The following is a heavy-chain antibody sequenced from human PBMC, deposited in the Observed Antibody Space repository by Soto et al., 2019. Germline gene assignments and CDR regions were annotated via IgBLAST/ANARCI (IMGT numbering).Heavy chain of an antibody. V-gene: IGHV3-23*01. D-gene: IGHD5-18*01. CDR1: GFTFSSYA. CDR3: AKDSGGIEMATAMGDDAFDI. Sequence: GGSLRLSCAASGFTFSSYAMSWVRQAPGKGLEWVSAISGSGGSTYYADSVKGQFTISRDNSKNTLYLQMNSLRAEDTAVYYCAKDSGGIEMATAMGDDAFDIWGQGTMVTVSS. CDR2: ISGSGGST. J-gene: IGHJ3*02.